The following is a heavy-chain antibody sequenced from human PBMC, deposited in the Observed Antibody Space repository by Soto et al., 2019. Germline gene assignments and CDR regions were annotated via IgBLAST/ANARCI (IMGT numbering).Heavy chain of an antibody. D-gene: IGHD5-18*01. J-gene: IGHJ6*02. CDR2: IGTAGDT. CDR1: GFTFSSYD. Sequence: GGSLRLSCAASGFTFSSYDMHWVRQATGKGLEWVSAIGTAGDTYYPGSVKGRFTISRENAKNSLYLQMNSLRAGDTAVYYCERAGYRYGYRDREYYYYGMDVWGQGTTVTVS. CDR3: ERAGYRYGYRDREYYYYGMDV. V-gene: IGHV3-13*04.